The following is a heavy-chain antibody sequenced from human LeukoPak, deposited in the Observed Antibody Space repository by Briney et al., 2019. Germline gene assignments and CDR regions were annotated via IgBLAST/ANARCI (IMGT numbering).Heavy chain of an antibody. CDR1: GGTFSSYA. Sequence: SVKVSCKASGGTFSSYAISWVRQAPGQGLEWMGRIIPILGIANYAQKFQGRVTITADKSTSTAYMELSSLRSEDTAVYYWASSGRNYDILTGSNYYYYYGMDVWGQGTTVTVSS. CDR2: IIPILGIA. CDR3: ASSGRNYDILTGSNYYYYYGMDV. D-gene: IGHD3-9*01. V-gene: IGHV1-69*04. J-gene: IGHJ6*02.